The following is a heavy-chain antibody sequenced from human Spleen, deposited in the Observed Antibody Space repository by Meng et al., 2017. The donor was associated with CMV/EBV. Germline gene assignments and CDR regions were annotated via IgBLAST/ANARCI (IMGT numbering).Heavy chain of an antibody. CDR2: ISYDGSNK. CDR1: GFTFSSYA. V-gene: IGHV3-30*04. CDR3: ARVGATSHYYYYGMDV. D-gene: IGHD1-26*01. J-gene: IGHJ6*02. Sequence: GGSLRLSCAASGFTFSSYAMHWVRQAPGKGLEWVAVISYDGSNKYYADSVKGRFTISRDNSKNTLYLQMNSLRAEDTAVYYCARVGATSHYYYYGMDVWGQGTTVTVSS.